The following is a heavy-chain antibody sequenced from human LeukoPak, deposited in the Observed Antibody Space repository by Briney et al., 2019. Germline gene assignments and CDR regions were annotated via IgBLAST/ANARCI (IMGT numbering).Heavy chain of an antibody. CDR3: ARKRFYYDSSGRFDY. Sequence: PSETLSLTCAVYGGSFSGYYWSWIRQPPGKGLEWIGEINHSGSTNYNPSLKSRVTISVDTSKNQFSLKLSSVTAADTAEYYCARKRFYYDSSGRFDYWGQGTLVTVSS. CDR2: INHSGST. CDR1: GGSFSGYY. J-gene: IGHJ4*02. V-gene: IGHV4-34*01. D-gene: IGHD3-22*01.